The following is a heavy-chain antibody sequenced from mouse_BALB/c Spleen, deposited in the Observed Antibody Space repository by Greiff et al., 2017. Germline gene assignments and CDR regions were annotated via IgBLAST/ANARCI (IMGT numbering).Heavy chain of an antibody. V-gene: IGHV3-6*02. J-gene: IGHJ4*01. CDR3: AIYYDYDGDAMDY. CDR2: ISYDGSN. Sequence: EVQLQESGPGLVKPSQSLSLTCSVTGYSITSGYYWNWIRQFPGNKLEWMGYISYDGSNNYNPSLKNRISITRDTSKNQFFLKLNSVTTEDTATYYCAIYYDYDGDAMDYWGQGTSVTVSS. CDR1: GYSITSGYY. D-gene: IGHD2-4*01.